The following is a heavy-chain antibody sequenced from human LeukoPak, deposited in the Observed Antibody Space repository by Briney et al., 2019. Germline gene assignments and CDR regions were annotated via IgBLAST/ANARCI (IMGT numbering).Heavy chain of an antibody. Sequence: PGGSLRLSCAASGFTFSSYAMSWVRQAPGKGLEWVSTISGSGGSTYYADSVKGRFTISRDNSKNTLYLQMNSLRAEDTAVYYCARDMVVTAMMGAADYWGQGTLVTVSS. D-gene: IGHD2-21*02. CDR3: ARDMVVTAMMGAADY. CDR1: GFTFSSYA. V-gene: IGHV3-23*01. CDR2: ISGSGGST. J-gene: IGHJ4*02.